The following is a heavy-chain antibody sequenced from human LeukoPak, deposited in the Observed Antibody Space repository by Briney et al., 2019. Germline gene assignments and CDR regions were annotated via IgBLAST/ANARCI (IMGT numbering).Heavy chain of an antibody. V-gene: IGHV1-69*05. J-gene: IGHJ3*02. CDR2: IIPIFGTA. CDR1: GGTFSSYA. CDR3: ARDSVVIAGAFDI. D-gene: IGHD2-21*01. Sequence: SVKVSCKASGGTFSSYAISWVRQAPGQGLEWMGRIIPIFGTANYAQKFQGRVTITTDESTSTAYMELSSLRSEDTAVYYCARDSVVIAGAFDIWGQGTMVTVSS.